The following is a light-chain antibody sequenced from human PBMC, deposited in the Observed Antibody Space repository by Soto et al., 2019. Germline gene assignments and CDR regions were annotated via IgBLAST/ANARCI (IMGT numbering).Light chain of an antibody. CDR1: QGIRND. Sequence: DIQMTQSPSSLSASVGDRVTITCRASQGIRNDLGWYQQKPGKAPKRLIYAASSLQRGVPSRLSVSECGTEFTPTITTLQPKDFATYDGLHHNSYPPWTFSQGTKVEIK. CDR2: AAS. CDR3: LHHNSYPPWT. V-gene: IGKV1-17*01. J-gene: IGKJ1*01.